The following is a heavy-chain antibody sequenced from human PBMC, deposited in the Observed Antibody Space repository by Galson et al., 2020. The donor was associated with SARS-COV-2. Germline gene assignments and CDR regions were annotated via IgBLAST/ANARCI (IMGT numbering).Heavy chain of an antibody. V-gene: IGHV3-23*01. D-gene: IGHD3-22*01. Sequence: GGSLRLSCAASGFTFSNYAMTWVRQAPGKGLEWVTVITITDSTFYAESVKVRFTIARDNSNDALYLQMNGLRAEDTSVYYCARDVVSLSSGDYFDFWGQGTLVTVSP. J-gene: IGHJ4*02. CDR2: ITITDST. CDR1: GFTFSNYA. CDR3: ARDVVSLSSGDYFDF.